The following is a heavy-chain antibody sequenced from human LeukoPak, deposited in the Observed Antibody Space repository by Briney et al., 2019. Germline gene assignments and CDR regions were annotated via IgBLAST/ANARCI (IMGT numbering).Heavy chain of an antibody. CDR3: ARRSWNGAIDY. J-gene: IGHJ4*02. D-gene: IGHD1-1*01. CDR1: GGSIGTYY. V-gene: IGHV4-59*08. CDR2: IYYSGST. Sequence: SETLSLTCTVSGGSIGTYYWSWIRQPPGKGLEWVGYIYYSGSTNYNPSLKSRVTISLDTSKNQFSLKLSSVTAADTAVYYCARRSWNGAIDYWGQGTLITVSS.